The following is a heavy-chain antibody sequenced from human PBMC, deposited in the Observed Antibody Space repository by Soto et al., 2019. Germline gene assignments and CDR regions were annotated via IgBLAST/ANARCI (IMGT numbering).Heavy chain of an antibody. J-gene: IGHJ5*02. CDR2: ISSNSAYI. CDR3: TRDASRDSSARGWFDP. D-gene: IGHD6-13*01. Sequence: GGSLRLSCAASGFTFRSFTMNWVRQAPGKGLEWVSTISSNSAYIYYTDALRGRFTISRDNAKNSLHLQMNSLRAEDTAVYYCTRDASRDSSARGWFDPWCPGTLVTVSS. V-gene: IGHV3-21*01. CDR1: GFTFRSFT.